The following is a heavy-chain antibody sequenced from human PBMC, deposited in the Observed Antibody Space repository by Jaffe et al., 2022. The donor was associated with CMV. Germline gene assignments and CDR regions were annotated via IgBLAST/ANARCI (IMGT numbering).Heavy chain of an antibody. Sequence: EVQLVESGGGLIQPGGSLRLSCAASGFTVSSNYMSWVRQAPGKGLEWVSVIYSGGSTYYADSVKGRFTISRDNSKNTLYLQMNSLRAEDTAVYYCARVPLYGDYDDAFDIWGQGTMVTVSS. CDR2: IYSGGST. CDR3: ARVPLYGDYDDAFDI. V-gene: IGHV3-53*01. J-gene: IGHJ3*02. CDR1: GFTVSSNY. D-gene: IGHD4-17*01.